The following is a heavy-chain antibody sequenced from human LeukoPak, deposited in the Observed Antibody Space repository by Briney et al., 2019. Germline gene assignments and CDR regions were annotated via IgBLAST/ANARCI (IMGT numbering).Heavy chain of an antibody. V-gene: IGHV4-34*01. Sequence: SATLSLTCAAPGGSFRGYYWSRLRQPPGKGLERLGEIDHSGSTNYNSSLKSRLTISVDTSKNQLSLSLSSVTAADTALSYCARVEGIAATGTGWFDPWGQGTLVTVSS. CDR3: ARVEGIAATGTGWFDP. D-gene: IGHD6-13*01. J-gene: IGHJ5*02. CDR2: IDHSGST. CDR1: GGSFRGYY.